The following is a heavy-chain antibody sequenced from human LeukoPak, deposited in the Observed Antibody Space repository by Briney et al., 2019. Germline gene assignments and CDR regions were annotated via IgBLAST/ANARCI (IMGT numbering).Heavy chain of an antibody. CDR3: AKDGVPYYFDY. CDR2: ISYDGSNK. J-gene: IGHJ4*02. D-gene: IGHD2-2*01. CDR1: GFTFSSYG. V-gene: IGHV3-30*18. Sequence: PGGSLRLSCAASGFTFSSYGMHWVRQAPGKGLEWVAVISYDGSNKYYADSVKGRFTISRDNSKNTLYLQMNSLRAEDKAVYYRAKDGVPYYFDYWGQGTLVTVSP.